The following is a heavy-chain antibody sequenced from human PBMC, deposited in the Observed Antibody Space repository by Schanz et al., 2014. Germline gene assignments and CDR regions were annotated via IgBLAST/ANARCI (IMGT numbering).Heavy chain of an antibody. CDR3: ARVLGGDEGLDQ. CDR2: IKQDGSAK. Sequence: EVQLVESGGGLVQPGGSLRLCCVASGFTFSRYWMTWVRQAPGKGLVWVANIKQDGSAKNYVDSVKGRFTISRDNPKTSLCPQMTSLRADETALYYVARVLGGDEGLDQWGQGTLVTVSS. J-gene: IGHJ4*02. V-gene: IGHV3-7*01. D-gene: IGHD4-17*01. CDR1: GFTFSRYW.